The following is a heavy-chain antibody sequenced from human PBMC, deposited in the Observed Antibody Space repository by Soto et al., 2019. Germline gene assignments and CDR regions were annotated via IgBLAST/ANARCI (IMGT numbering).Heavy chain of an antibody. Sequence: PSETLSLTCAVYGGSFSGYYWSWIRQPPGKGLEWIGEINHSGSTNYNPSLKSRVTISVDTSKNQFSLKLSSVTAADTAVYYCARSYPGSSWYLGPYYYYYMDVWGKGTTVTVSS. CDR3: ARSYPGSSWYLGPYYYYYMDV. CDR1: GGSFSGYY. J-gene: IGHJ6*03. D-gene: IGHD6-13*01. CDR2: INHSGST. V-gene: IGHV4-34*01.